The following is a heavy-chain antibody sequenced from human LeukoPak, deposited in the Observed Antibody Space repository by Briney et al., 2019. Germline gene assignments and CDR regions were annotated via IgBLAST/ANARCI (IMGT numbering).Heavy chain of an antibody. CDR1: GYSISSGYY. CDR2: IYHSGST. J-gene: IGHJ3*02. CDR3: PREWFPYHDAFDI. Sequence: SETLSLXCTVSGYSISSGYYWGWIRQPPGKGLEWIGSIYHSGSTYYNPSLKSRVTISVDTSKNQFSLKLSSVTAADTAVYYCPREWFPYHDAFDIWGQGTMVTVSS. V-gene: IGHV4-38-2*02. D-gene: IGHD3-10*01.